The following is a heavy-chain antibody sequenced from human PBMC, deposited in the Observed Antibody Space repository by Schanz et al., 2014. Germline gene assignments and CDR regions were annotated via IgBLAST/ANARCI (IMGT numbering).Heavy chain of an antibody. V-gene: IGHV3-23*04. J-gene: IGHJ6*02. CDR3: ARRVPYSFGLDV. D-gene: IGHD1-1*01. Sequence: VEVVESFFFFFPPFFSLILSFAASLFTFSSYVMNWVRQAPGRGLEWVSFISASGDSTSYADSVKGRFTISRDNSKNTLYLQMNSLRDEDTAMYYCARRVPYSFGLDVWGQGATVTVSS. CDR2: ISASGDST. CDR1: LFTFSSYV.